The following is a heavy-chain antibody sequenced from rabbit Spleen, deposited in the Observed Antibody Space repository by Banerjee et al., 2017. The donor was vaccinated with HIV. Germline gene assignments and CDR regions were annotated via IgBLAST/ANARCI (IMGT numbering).Heavy chain of an antibody. Sequence: QLKETGGGLVQPEGSLTLSCKASGVDFTNYYITWVRQAPGKGLEWIAYIYPDYDSTDYASWVNGRFTISSHNAQNTLYLQLNSLTAADTATYFCVRDLGYDDYSEKGYFNLWGQGTLVTVS. V-gene: IGHV1S7*01. CDR1: GVDFTNYY. D-gene: IGHD2-1*01. CDR3: VRDLGYDDYSEKGYFNL. J-gene: IGHJ4*01. CDR2: IYPDYDST.